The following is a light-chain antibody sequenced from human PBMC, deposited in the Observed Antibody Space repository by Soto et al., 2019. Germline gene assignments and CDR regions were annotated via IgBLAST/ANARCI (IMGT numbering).Light chain of an antibody. CDR2: DAS. Sequence: DIQMTQSPSSLSASVGDRVTITCQASQDISNYLNWYQQKPGKAPKLLIYDASNLETGVPSRFSGNGSGTDFTFTISSLQPEDIATHYCQQYDNLPLTFGGGTKVEIK. CDR3: QQYDNLPLT. CDR1: QDISNY. J-gene: IGKJ4*01. V-gene: IGKV1-33*01.